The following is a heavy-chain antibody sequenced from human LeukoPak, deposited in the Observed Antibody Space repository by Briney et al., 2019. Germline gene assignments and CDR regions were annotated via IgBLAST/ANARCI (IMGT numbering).Heavy chain of an antibody. Sequence: SETLSLTCAVYGGSFSGYYWSWIRQPPGKGLEWIGEINHSGSTNYNPSLKSRVTISVDTSKNQFSLKLSSVTAADTAVYYCARGSCSGGSCYVNYYYYMDVWGKGTTVTISS. CDR1: GGSFSGYY. D-gene: IGHD2-15*01. J-gene: IGHJ6*03. CDR3: ARGSCSGGSCYVNYYYYMDV. CDR2: INHSGST. V-gene: IGHV4-34*01.